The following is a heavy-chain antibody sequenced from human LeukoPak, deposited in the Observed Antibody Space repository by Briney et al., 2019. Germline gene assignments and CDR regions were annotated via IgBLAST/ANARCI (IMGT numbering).Heavy chain of an antibody. CDR2: IKSDGSST. V-gene: IGHV3-74*01. Sequence: GGSLRLSCAASGFTFSSYWMHWVRHAPGKGLVWVSRIKSDGSSTSYADSVKGRFTISRDNAKNTLYLQMDSLRAEDTAVYYCARDFPINYWGRGTLVTVSS. CDR1: GFTFSSYW. D-gene: IGHD2-21*01. J-gene: IGHJ4*02. CDR3: ARDFPINY.